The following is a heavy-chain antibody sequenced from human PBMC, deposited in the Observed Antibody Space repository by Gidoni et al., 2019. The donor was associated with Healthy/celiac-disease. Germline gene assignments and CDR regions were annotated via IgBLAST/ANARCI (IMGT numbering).Heavy chain of an antibody. Sequence: QMQLVQSGPEVKKPGTSVKVSCKASGFTFTSSAVQWVRQARGQRLEWLGWIVVGSCNTNLAQKFQERVPITRDMSTSTAYIELSRLRSEDTAVDYRSAFFAAGGYGDQRGDSDFFDYLGQGTLVTVSS. J-gene: IGHJ4*02. V-gene: IGHV1-58*01. D-gene: IGHD4-17*01. CDR2: IVVGSCNT. CDR1: GFTFTSSA. CDR3: SAFFAAGGYGDQRGDSDFFDY.